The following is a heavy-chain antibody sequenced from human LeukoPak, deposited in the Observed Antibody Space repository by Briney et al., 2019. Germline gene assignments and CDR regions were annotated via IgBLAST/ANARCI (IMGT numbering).Heavy chain of an antibody. CDR2: IYYSGST. CDR1: GGSISSYY. V-gene: IGHV4-59*08. CDR3: ARWINAFDI. Sequence: SETLSLTCTVSGGSISSYYWSWIRQPPGKGLEWIGYIYYSGSTNYNPSLKSRVTISVDTSKNLFSLKLSSVTAADTAVYYCARWINAFDIWGQGTMVTVSS. J-gene: IGHJ3*02. D-gene: IGHD2-2*03.